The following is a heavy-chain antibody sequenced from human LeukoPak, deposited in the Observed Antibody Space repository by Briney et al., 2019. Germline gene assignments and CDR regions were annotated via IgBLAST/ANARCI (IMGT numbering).Heavy chain of an antibody. CDR1: GYSFTSYW. CDR2: IYPGESDT. Sequence: GESLKISCKGSGYSFTSYWIGWVRQMPGKGLEWMGIIYPGESDTRYSPSFQGQVTISADKSISTAYLQWSSLKASDTAMYYCARQSGDYSYYYYMDVWGKGTTVTISS. J-gene: IGHJ6*03. CDR3: ARQSGDYSYYYYMDV. D-gene: IGHD2-21*02. V-gene: IGHV5-51*01.